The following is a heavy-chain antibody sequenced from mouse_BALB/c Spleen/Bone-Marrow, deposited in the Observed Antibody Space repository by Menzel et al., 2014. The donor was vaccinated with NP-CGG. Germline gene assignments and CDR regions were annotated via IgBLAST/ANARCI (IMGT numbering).Heavy chain of an antibody. J-gene: IGHJ4*01. CDR1: GFSLTSYG. V-gene: IGHV2-2*02. CDR3: ASTTALYHYAMDY. D-gene: IGHD1-2*01. CDR2: IWRGGST. Sequence: QVQLQQSGPGLVQPSQSLSITCTVSGFSLTSYGVHWVRQSPGKGLEWLGVIWRGGSTDYNAAFISRLSIGKDNSKSQVFFKMNSLQANDTAIYYCASTTALYHYAMDYWGQGTSVTVPS.